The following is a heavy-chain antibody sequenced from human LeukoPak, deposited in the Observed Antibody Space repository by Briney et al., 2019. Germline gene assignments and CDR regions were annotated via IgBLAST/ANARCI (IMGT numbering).Heavy chain of an antibody. CDR3: ARVPNYYDSSGYYTGFDY. J-gene: IGHJ4*02. D-gene: IGHD3-22*01. CDR2: IYPGDSDT. V-gene: IGHV5-51*01. CDR1: GYSFTSYW. Sequence: GESLKISCKGSGYSFTSYWIGWVRQMPGKGLEWMGIIYPGDSDTRYSPSFQGQVTISADKSISTAYQQWSSLKASDTAMYYCARVPNYYDSSGYYTGFDYWGQGTLVTVSS.